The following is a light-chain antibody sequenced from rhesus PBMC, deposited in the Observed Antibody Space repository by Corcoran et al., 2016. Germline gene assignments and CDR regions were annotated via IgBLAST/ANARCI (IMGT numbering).Light chain of an antibody. CDR1: QCISTY. J-gene: IGKJ1*01. CDR2: GAS. Sequence: DIQMTQSPSSLSASVGDRVTITCRTSQCISTYLTWYQQKPEKAPKRRIHGASIWDSGVPSRFSGSGSGTYFTLTINTLQPEDFATYYCLQYNSDPWTFGPGTKVDIK. V-gene: IGKV1-43*02. CDR3: LQYNSDPWT.